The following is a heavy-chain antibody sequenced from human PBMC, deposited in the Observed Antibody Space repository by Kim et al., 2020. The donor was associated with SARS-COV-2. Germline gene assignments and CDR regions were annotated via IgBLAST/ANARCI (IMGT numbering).Heavy chain of an antibody. V-gene: IGHV7-4-1*02. Sequence: ASVKVSCKASGYTFTSYAMNWVRQAPGQGLEWMGWINTNTGNPTYAQGFTGRFVFSLDTSVSTAYLQISSLKAEDTAVYYCARDWSRGYDFWSGYYGYYGMDVWGQGTTVTVSS. CDR1: GYTFTSYA. CDR3: ARDWSRGYDFWSGYYGYYGMDV. D-gene: IGHD3-3*01. J-gene: IGHJ6*02. CDR2: INTNTGNP.